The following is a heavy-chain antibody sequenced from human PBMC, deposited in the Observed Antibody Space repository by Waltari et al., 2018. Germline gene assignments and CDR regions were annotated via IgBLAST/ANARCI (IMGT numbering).Heavy chain of an antibody. V-gene: IGHV4-59*08. CDR3: ARQTAGLASSWTYYFDY. Sequence: QVQLQESGPGLVKPSETLVLTCTVSGGSISSYYWSWLRQPPGQGLEWLAYIHHSGSTNYNPSLKSRVTISVDTSKNQFSLKLTSVTAADTAVYYCARQTAGLASSWTYYFDYWGLGTLVTVSS. J-gene: IGHJ4*02. D-gene: IGHD6-13*01. CDR1: GGSISSYY. CDR2: IHHSGST.